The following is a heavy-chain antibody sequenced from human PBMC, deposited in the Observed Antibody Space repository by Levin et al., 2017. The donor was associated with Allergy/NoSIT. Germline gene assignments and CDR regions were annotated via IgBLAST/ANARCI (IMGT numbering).Heavy chain of an antibody. CDR1: GSTTRLFY. CDR2: INYSGST. D-gene: IGHD3-16*01. Sequence: SQTLSLPCTVSGSTTRLFYWNWIRQTPGKGLEWIGYINYSGSTKYNPSLKSRVTISLDKSKNQFSLLLTSVTAADTAVYYCARDTGGWYLDRWGQGTLVTVAS. V-gene: IGHV4-59*01. J-gene: IGHJ5*02. CDR3: ARDTGGWYLDR.